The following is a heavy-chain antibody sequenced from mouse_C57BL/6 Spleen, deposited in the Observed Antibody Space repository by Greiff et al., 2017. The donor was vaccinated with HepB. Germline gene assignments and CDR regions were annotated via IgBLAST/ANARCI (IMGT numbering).Heavy chain of an antibody. CDR3: ARVITTVVDWYFDV. CDR2: IYPGDGDT. Sequence: QVHVKQSGPELVKPGASVKISCKASGYAFSSSWMNWVKQRPGKGLEWIGRIYPGDGDTNYNGKFKGKATLTADKSSSTAYMQLSSLTSEDSAVYFCARVITTVVDWYFDVWGTGTTVTVSS. CDR1: GYAFSSSW. V-gene: IGHV1-82*01. D-gene: IGHD1-1*01. J-gene: IGHJ1*03.